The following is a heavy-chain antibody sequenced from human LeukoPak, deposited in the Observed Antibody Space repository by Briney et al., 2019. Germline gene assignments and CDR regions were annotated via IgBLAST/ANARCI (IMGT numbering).Heavy chain of an antibody. V-gene: IGHV3-30*01. CDR1: GFTFSSYA. CDR2: ISYDGSNK. D-gene: IGHD3-3*01. J-gene: IGHJ4*02. Sequence: QAGRSLRLSCAASGFTFSSYAMHWVRQAPGKGLEWVAVISYDGSNKYYADSVKGRFTISRDNSKNTLYLQMNSLRAEDTAVYYCARARDFWSGLDYWGQGTLVTVSS. CDR3: ARARDFWSGLDY.